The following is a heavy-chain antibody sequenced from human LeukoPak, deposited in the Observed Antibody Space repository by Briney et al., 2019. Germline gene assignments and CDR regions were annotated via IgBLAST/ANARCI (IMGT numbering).Heavy chain of an antibody. J-gene: IGHJ3*02. CDR1: GGSFSGYY. D-gene: IGHD3-9*01. CDR3: ARARRYFDWFRGDAFDI. V-gene: IGHV4-34*01. CDR2: INHSGST. Sequence: SETLSLTCAVYGGSFSGYYWSWIRQPPGKGLEWIGEINHSGSTNYNPSLKRRVTISVDTSKNQFSLKLSSVTAADTAVYYCARARRYFDWFRGDAFDIWGQGTMVTVSS.